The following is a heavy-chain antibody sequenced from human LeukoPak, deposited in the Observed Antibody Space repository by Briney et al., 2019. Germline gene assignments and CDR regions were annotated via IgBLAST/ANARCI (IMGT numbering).Heavy chain of an antibody. J-gene: IGHJ1*01. CDR1: GGSISSSSYY. Sequence: KPSETLSLTCTVSGGSISSSSYYWGWIRQPPGKGLEWIGSIYYSGSTYYNPSLKSRVTISVDTSKNQFSLKLSSVTAADTAVYYCASYSSGWWQIRGVYFQHWGQGTLVTVSS. CDR3: ASYSSGWWQIRGVYFQH. CDR2: IYYSGST. D-gene: IGHD6-19*01. V-gene: IGHV4-39*01.